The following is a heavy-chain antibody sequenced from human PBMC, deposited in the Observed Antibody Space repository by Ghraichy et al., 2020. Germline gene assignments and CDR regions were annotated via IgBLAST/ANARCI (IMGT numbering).Heavy chain of an antibody. CDR1: GGSFSGYY. CDR3: ARARGYSGYESLYYYYGMDV. CDR2: INHSGST. V-gene: IGHV4-34*01. D-gene: IGHD5-12*01. J-gene: IGHJ6*02. Sequence: LTCAVYGGSFSGYYWSWIRQPPGKGLEWIGEINHSGSTNYNPSLKSRVTISVDTSKNQFSLKLSSVTAADTAVYYCARARGYSGYESLYYYYGMDVWGQGTTVTVSS.